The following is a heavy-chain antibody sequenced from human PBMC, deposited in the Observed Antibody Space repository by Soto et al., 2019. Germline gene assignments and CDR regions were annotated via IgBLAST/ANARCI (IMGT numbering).Heavy chain of an antibody. Sequence: PAASMKSSCKGSGYSFTSYWIGWVRQMPGKSLEWMGIIYPGDSDTRYSPSFQGQVTISADKSISTAYMQWSSMKASDTAMYYCAILERSYYYRYGINFCGQRPTVTVS. CDR2: IYPGDSDT. CDR1: GYSFTSYW. V-gene: IGHV5-51*01. CDR3: AILERSYYYRYGINF. J-gene: IGHJ6*02.